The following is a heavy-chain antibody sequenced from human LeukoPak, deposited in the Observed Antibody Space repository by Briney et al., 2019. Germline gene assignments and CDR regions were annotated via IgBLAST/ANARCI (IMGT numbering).Heavy chain of an antibody. CDR1: GGTFSSYA. J-gene: IGHJ6*03. CDR3: ARGHCSSTSCYYSYYMDV. Sequence: SVKVSCKASGGTFSSYAISWVRQAPGQGLEWMGGIIPIFGTANYAQKFQGRVTITADESTSTAYMELSSLRSEDTAVYYCARGHCSSTSCYYSYYMDVWGKGTTVTISS. D-gene: IGHD2-2*01. V-gene: IGHV1-69*13. CDR2: IIPIFGTA.